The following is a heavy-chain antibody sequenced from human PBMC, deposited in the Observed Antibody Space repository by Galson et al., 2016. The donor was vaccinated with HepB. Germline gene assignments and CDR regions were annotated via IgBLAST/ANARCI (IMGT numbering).Heavy chain of an antibody. V-gene: IGHV2-5*01. J-gene: IGHJ5*02. Sequence: PALVKPTQTLTLTCSFSGFSLTTSGVGVGWIRQPPGKALEWLALIYWNDDKLYSPSLKSRLTITKDTSKNQVVLTMTNMDPVDTATYYCAHRFSEYDYECWFDPWGQGTLVTVSS. D-gene: IGHD5-12*01. CDR3: AHRFSEYDYECWFDP. CDR2: IYWNDDK. CDR1: GFSLTTSGVG.